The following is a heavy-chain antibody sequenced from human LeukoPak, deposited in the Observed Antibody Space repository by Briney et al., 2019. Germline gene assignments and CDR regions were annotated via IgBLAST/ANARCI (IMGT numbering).Heavy chain of an antibody. Sequence: ASVKVSCKASGYTFTGYYMHWVRQAPGQGLEWMGWINPNSGGTNYAQKLQGRVSVTRDTSTSTIYMELSGLRVEDTAIYYCAKDRGGSYSIDYWGQGTLVTVSP. CDR2: INPNSGGT. J-gene: IGHJ4*02. CDR1: GYTFTGYY. CDR3: AKDRGGSYSIDY. V-gene: IGHV1-2*02. D-gene: IGHD1-26*01.